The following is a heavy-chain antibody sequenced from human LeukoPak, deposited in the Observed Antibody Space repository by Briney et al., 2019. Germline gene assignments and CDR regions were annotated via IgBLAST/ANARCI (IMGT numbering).Heavy chain of an antibody. CDR1: GGTFSGYY. V-gene: IGHV4-34*01. CDR3: ARRVGEDSYGFGFALDY. D-gene: IGHD5-18*01. CDR2: INHSGST. Sequence: PSETLSLTCAVYGGTFSGYYWSWIRQPPGKGLEWIGEINHSGSTNYNPSLKSRVTISVDTSKNQFSLKLSSVTAADTAVYYCARRVGEDSYGFGFALDYWGQGTLVTVSS. J-gene: IGHJ4*02.